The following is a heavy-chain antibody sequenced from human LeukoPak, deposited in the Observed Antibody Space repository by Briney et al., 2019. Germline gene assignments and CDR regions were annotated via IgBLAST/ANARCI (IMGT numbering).Heavy chain of an antibody. Sequence: PGRSLRLSCAASGFTFDDYAMHWVRQARGKCLEWVSGISWNSGSIGYADSVKGRFTISRDNAKNSLYLQMNSLRAEDMALYYCAKDFGPEGGIAAAATPFDYWGQGTLVTVSS. V-gene: IGHV3-9*03. CDR1: GFTFDDYA. CDR2: ISWNSGSI. D-gene: IGHD6-13*01. J-gene: IGHJ4*02. CDR3: AKDFGPEGGIAAAATPFDY.